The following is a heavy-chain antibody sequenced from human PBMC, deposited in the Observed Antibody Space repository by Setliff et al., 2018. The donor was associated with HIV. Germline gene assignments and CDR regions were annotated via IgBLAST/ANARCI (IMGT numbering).Heavy chain of an antibody. D-gene: IGHD5-12*01. Sequence: GGSLRLSCTASGFSLSSYSMNWVRLAPGKGLKCVSFINSNGSFIFYADSVKGRFTISRDNSKNTLYLQMNSLTAEDTAVYYCAKDRSNIVATIADYWGQGTLVTVSS. J-gene: IGHJ4*02. CDR1: GFSLSSYS. CDR2: INSNGSFI. V-gene: IGHV3-21*01. CDR3: AKDRSNIVATIADY.